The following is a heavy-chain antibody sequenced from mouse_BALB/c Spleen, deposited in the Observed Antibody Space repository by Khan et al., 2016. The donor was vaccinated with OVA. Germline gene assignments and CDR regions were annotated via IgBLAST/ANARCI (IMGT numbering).Heavy chain of an antibody. CDR3: KRHRGYYGSNPYFDY. CDR1: GFSFSSYS. CDR2: ISSGGSYT. V-gene: IGHV5-6-4*01. Sequence: EVQGVESGGGLVRPGGSLKLSCAASGFSFSSYSMSWVRQTPEKRLEWVATISSGGSYTYYPDSVKGRFTISRDNAKNTLYLQMSSLKSEDTAMYYWKRHRGYYGSNPYFDYWGQGTTLTVSS. D-gene: IGHD1-1*01. J-gene: IGHJ2*01.